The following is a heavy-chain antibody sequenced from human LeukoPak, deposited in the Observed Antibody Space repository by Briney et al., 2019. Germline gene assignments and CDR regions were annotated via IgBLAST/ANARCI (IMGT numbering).Heavy chain of an antibody. CDR1: GYTFTSYG. D-gene: IGHD2-2*01. Sequence: ASVKVSCKASGYTFTSYGISWVRQAPGQGLEWMGWISAYNGNTNYAQKLQGRVTMTTDTSTSTAYMELRSLRSDDTAVYYCATDCSSTSCPKYYGMDVWGQGTTVTVS. V-gene: IGHV1-18*01. CDR3: ATDCSSTSCPKYYGMDV. CDR2: ISAYNGNT. J-gene: IGHJ6*02.